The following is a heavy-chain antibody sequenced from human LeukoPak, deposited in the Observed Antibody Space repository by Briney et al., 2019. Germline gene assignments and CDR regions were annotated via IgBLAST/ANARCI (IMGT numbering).Heavy chain of an antibody. CDR2: ISSSGSTI. CDR1: GFTFGSYE. CDR3: ARDNYDSSGYYFD. J-gene: IGHJ4*02. V-gene: IGHV3-48*03. Sequence: GGSLRLSCAASGFTFGSYEMNWVRQAPGKGLEWVSYISSSGSTIYYADSVKGRFTISRDNAKNSLYLQMSSLRAEDTAVYYCARDNYDSSGYYFDWGQGTLVTVSS. D-gene: IGHD3-22*01.